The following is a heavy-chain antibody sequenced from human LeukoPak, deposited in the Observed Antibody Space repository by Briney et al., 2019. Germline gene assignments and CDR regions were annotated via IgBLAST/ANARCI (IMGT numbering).Heavy chain of an antibody. CDR3: ARGTCSGGSCYPDYYYMDV. Sequence: ASVKVSCKASGYTFTSYDINWARQATGQGLEWMGWMNPNSGNTGYAQKFQGRVTITRNTSISTAYMELSSLRSEDAAVYYCARGTCSGGSCYPDYYYMDVWGKGTTVTVSS. V-gene: IGHV1-8*03. D-gene: IGHD2-15*01. CDR2: MNPNSGNT. CDR1: GYTFTSYD. J-gene: IGHJ6*03.